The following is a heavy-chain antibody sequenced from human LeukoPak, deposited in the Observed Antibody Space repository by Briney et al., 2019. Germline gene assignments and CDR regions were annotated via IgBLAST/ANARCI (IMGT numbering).Heavy chain of an antibody. CDR1: GGSISTTSYY. CDR3: ANGSGSPVDY. D-gene: IGHD3-10*01. Sequence: SETLSLTCTVSGGSISTTSYYWALIRQPPGKGLEWIGSIYYSGSTYYNPSLKSRVTISVDTSKDQFSLKLSSVTAADTAVYYCANGSGSPVDYWGQGTLVTVSS. CDR2: IYYSGST. J-gene: IGHJ4*02. V-gene: IGHV4-39*01.